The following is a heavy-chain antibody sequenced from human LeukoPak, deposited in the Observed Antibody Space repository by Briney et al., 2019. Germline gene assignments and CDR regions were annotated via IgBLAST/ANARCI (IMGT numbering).Heavy chain of an antibody. CDR2: INPNSGGT. D-gene: IGHD2-21*02. V-gene: IGHV1-2*02. Sequence: ASVKVSCKASGYTFTDYYMHWVRQAPGQGLEWMGWINPNSGGTNYAQKFQGRVTMTRDTSISTAYMEPSRLGSDDTAVYYCASTIVVLTAGAFDYWGQGTLVTVSS. CDR1: GYTFTDYY. J-gene: IGHJ4*02. CDR3: ASTIVVLTAGAFDY.